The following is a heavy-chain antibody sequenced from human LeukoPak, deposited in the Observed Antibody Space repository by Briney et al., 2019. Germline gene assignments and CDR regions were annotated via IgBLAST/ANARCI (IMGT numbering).Heavy chain of an antibody. CDR3: AKDQSRVGASDPFDY. Sequence: GGSLRLSCAASGFTFSSYAMSWVRQAPGKGLEWVSSISGSGATTYYADSVKGRFTISRDNSNNTVYLQMNSLRAEDTAVYYCAKDQSRVGASDPFDYWGQGMQVGVSS. V-gene: IGHV3-23*01. CDR2: ISGSGATT. J-gene: IGHJ4*02. CDR1: GFTFSSYA. D-gene: IGHD1-26*01.